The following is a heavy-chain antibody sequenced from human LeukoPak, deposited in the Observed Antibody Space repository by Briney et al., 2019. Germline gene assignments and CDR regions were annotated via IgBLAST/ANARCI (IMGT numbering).Heavy chain of an antibody. V-gene: IGHV3-7*01. CDR1: GFTFSSYW. CDR2: IKQDGSEK. Sequence: PGGSLRLSCAASGFTFSSYWMSWVRQAPGKGLEWVANIKQDGSEKYYVDSVKGRFTISRDNAKNSLYLQMNSLRAEDTAVYYCARDRDSSSWDGYYGMDVWGQGTTVTVSS. D-gene: IGHD6-13*01. J-gene: IGHJ6*02. CDR3: ARDRDSSSWDGYYGMDV.